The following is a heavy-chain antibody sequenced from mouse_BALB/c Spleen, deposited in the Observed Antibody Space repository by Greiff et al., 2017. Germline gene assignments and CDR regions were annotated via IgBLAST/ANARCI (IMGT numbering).Heavy chain of an antibody. D-gene: IGHD2-1*01. CDR3: TNGNSFYWYFDV. V-gene: IGHV1-69*02. CDR2: IYPSDSYT. Sequence: QVQLQQSGAELVRPGASVKLSCKASGYTFTSYWINWVKQRPGQGLEWIGNIYPSDSYTNYNQKFKDKATLTVDKSSSTAYMQLSSPTSEDSAVYYCTNGNSFYWYFDVWGAGTTVTVSS. CDR1: GYTFTSYW. J-gene: IGHJ1*01.